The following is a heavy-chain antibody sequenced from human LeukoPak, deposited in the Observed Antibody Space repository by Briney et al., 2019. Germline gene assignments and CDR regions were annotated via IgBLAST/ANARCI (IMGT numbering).Heavy chain of an antibody. V-gene: IGHV3-23*01. J-gene: IGHJ6*04. Sequence: PGGSLRLSCAASGFTFSSYAMSWVRQAPGKGLEWVSAISGSGGSTYYADSVKGRFTISRDNSKNTLYLQMNSLRAEDTAVYYCAKPLRISGATVRVQNYYYYSMDVWGKGTTATVSS. CDR3: AKPLRISGATVRVQNYYYYSMDV. CDR2: ISGSGGST. D-gene: IGHD4-17*01. CDR1: GFTFSSYA.